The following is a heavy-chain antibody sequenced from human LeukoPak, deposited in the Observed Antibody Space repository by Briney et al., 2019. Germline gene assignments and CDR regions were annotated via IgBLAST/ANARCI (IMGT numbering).Heavy chain of an antibody. V-gene: IGHV3-21*01. Sequence: GGSLRLSCAPYGFTFSNQCIDSVSQPPGKGMESVSSISSSSNYTYYAHSVKGRFTIYRDKAKNLLYLQMSSLRAEDTAVCYCARERGYSYGYSDYGGQGTLVTVS. CDR1: GFTFSNQC. CDR2: ISSSSNYT. D-gene: IGHD5-18*01. J-gene: IGHJ4*02. CDR3: ARERGYSYGYSDY.